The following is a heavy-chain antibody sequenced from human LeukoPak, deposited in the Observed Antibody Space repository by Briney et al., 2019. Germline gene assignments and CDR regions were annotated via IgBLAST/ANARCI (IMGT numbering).Heavy chain of an antibody. Sequence: SVKVSCKASGGTFSSYAISWVRQAPGQGLEWMGGIIPIFGTANYAQKFQGRVTITTDESTSTAYMELSSLRSEDTAVYYCARDYGFGESNYFDYWGQGTLVTVSS. CDR2: IIPIFGTA. V-gene: IGHV1-69*05. CDR3: ARDYGFGESNYFDY. D-gene: IGHD3-10*01. CDR1: GGTFSSYA. J-gene: IGHJ4*02.